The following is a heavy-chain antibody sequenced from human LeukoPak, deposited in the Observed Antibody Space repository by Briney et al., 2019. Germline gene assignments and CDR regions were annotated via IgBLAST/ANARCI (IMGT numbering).Heavy chain of an antibody. V-gene: IGHV3-48*01. J-gene: IGHJ4*02. CDR1: GFTFSNFW. Sequence: GGSLRLSCAASGFTFSNFWMHWVRQAPGKGLEWVSYISSSSSTIYYADSVKGRFTISRDNAKNSLYLQMNSLRAEDTAVYYCAREGYYDFWSGYFQGPFDYWGQGTLVTVSS. CDR2: ISSSSSTI. CDR3: AREGYYDFWSGYFQGPFDY. D-gene: IGHD3-3*01.